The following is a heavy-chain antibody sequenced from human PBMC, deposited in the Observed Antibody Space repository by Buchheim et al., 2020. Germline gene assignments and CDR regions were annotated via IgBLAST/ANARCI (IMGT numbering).Heavy chain of an antibody. V-gene: IGHV3-30*04. CDR1: GFTFSSYA. D-gene: IGHD2-2*01. CDR2: ISYGGSNK. CDR3: ARDDIVVVPAAIDAYYYYGMDV. Sequence: QVQLVESGGGVVQPGRSLRLSCAASGFTFSSYAMHWVRQAPGKGLEWVAVISYGGSNKYYADSVKGRFTISRVNSMNTLYLQMNSLRAEDTAVYYCARDDIVVVPAAIDAYYYYGMDVWGQGTT. J-gene: IGHJ6*02.